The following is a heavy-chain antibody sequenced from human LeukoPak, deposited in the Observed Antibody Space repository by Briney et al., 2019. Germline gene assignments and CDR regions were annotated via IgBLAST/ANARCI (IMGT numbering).Heavy chain of an antibody. CDR1: GFTFSSYG. CDR2: ISGSGGST. Sequence: GGSLRLSCAASGFTFSSYGMSWVRQAPGKGLEWVSAISGSGGSTYYADSVKGRFTISRDNSKNTLYLQMNSLRAEDTAVYYCAKVGGFGYYYDSSGYQSFDYWGQGTLVTVSS. D-gene: IGHD3-22*01. V-gene: IGHV3-23*01. CDR3: AKVGGFGYYYDSSGYQSFDY. J-gene: IGHJ4*02.